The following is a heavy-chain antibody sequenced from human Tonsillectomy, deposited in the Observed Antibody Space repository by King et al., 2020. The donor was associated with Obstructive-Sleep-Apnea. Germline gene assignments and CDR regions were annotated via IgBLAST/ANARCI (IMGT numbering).Heavy chain of an antibody. Sequence: VQLVESGAEVKKPGASVKVSCKASGYTFTSYGISWVRQAPGQGLEWMGWISAYNGNTNYARKLQGRVTMTTDTSTSTAYMELRSLRSDDTAVYYCARAQDYDFWGGSENFDYWGQGTLVTVSS. CDR3: ARAQDYDFWGGSENFDY. V-gene: IGHV1-18*04. CDR1: GYTFTSYG. CDR2: ISAYNGNT. D-gene: IGHD3-3*01. J-gene: IGHJ4*02.